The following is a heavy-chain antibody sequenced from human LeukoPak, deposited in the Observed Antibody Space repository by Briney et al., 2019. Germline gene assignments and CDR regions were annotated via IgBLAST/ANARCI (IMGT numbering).Heavy chain of an antibody. J-gene: IGHJ4*02. CDR1: GGSMTSGSYY. CDR2: VYTTGST. D-gene: IGHD5-24*01. CDR3: ARERRDGYKVYFDY. V-gene: IGHV4-61*09. Sequence: SETLSLTCTVSGGSMTSGSYYWNWIRQSAGKGLEWLGHVYTTGSTSYNPSLRSRVTISVDMSKNQFSLKLTSMTAADTAVYYCARERRDGYKVYFDYWGQGTLVTVSS.